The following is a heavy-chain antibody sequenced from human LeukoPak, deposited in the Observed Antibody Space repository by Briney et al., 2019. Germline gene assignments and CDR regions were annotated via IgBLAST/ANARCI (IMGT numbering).Heavy chain of an antibody. CDR2: INPNSGGT. V-gene: IGHV1-2*02. CDR3: ARDSGIAAAGMFDY. J-gene: IGHJ4*02. CDR1: GYTFTGYY. D-gene: IGHD6-13*01. Sequence: GASVKVSCKASGYTFTGYYMHWVRQAPGQGLEWMGWINPNSGGTNYAQKFQGRVTMTRDTSISTAYMELSRLRSDDTAVYYCARDSGIAAAGMFDYWGQGTLVTVSS.